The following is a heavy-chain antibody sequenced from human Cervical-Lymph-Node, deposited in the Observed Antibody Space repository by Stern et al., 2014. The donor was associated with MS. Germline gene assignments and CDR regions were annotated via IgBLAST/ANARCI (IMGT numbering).Heavy chain of an antibody. Sequence: QDQLVQSGAEVKKPGASVKVSCKASGYTFTSYYMHWVRQAPGQGLEWMGIINPSGGSTSYAQKFQGRVTMTSDKSTSTVYMELSSLRSEDTAVYYCAIGMATINDAFDIWGQGTMVTVSS. D-gene: IGHD5-24*01. J-gene: IGHJ3*02. CDR1: GYTFTSYY. V-gene: IGHV1-46*01. CDR2: INPSGGST. CDR3: AIGMATINDAFDI.